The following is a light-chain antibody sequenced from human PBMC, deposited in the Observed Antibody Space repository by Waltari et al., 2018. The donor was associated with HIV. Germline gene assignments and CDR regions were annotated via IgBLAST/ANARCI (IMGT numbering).Light chain of an antibody. V-gene: IGKV3-15*01. CDR3: QQYYNWPPLT. CDR1: QRVRTK. Sequence: EIVLTQSPATLSVSPGERATLSCRASQRVRTKLAWYQQSPGQPPGLLVYGASTRATEIPARFSGSVSGTDFTLTISSLQSEDFAVYYCQQYYNWPPLTFGGGTKVEI. CDR2: GAS. J-gene: IGKJ4*01.